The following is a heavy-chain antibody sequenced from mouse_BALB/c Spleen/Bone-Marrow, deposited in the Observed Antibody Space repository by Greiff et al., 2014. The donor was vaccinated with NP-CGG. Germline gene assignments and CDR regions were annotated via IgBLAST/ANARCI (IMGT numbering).Heavy chain of an antibody. D-gene: IGHD2-4*01. Sequence: EVQLQQSGAELVRPGALVKLSCKASGFNTKDYYMHWVKQRPEQGLEWIGWIDPENGNTIYDPKFQGKASITADTSSNTAYLQLSSLTSEDTAVYYCAMITTYWGQGTTLTVSS. V-gene: IGHV14-1*02. CDR2: IDPENGNT. J-gene: IGHJ2*01. CDR1: GFNTKDYY. CDR3: AMITTY.